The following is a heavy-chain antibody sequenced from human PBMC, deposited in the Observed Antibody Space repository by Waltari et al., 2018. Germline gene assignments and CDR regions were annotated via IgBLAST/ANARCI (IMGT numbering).Heavy chain of an antibody. CDR2: LSASGHFS. V-gene: IGHV3-23*01. J-gene: IGHJ2*01. CDR1: GFTFSDHA. Sequence: QLLESGGGLVQPGKSLRLSCVASGFTFSDHAMSWVRQRPGGGLGWVSSLSASGHFSYYTASVKGRFVISRDNSKNTLCLHLNAVTVGDTAIFYCAKNATLGRARYFDLWGRGTLVTVSP. D-gene: IGHD2-2*01. CDR3: AKNATLGRARYFDL.